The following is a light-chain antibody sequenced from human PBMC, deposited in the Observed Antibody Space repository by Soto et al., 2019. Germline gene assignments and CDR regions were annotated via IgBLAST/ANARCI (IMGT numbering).Light chain of an antibody. CDR2: EVT. J-gene: IGLJ2*01. Sequence: QSALTQPPSASGSPGQSVTISCTGTSSDVGGYDYVSWYQHHPGKAPKLMIYEVTKRPSGVPDRFSGSKSGNTASLTVSGLQAEDEAAYYCRSYAGSNNPVIFGGGTQLTVL. CDR3: RSYAGSNNPVI. V-gene: IGLV2-8*01. CDR1: SSDVGGYDY.